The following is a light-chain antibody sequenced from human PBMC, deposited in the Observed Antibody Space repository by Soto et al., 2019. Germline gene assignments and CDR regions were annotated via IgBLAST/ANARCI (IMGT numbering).Light chain of an antibody. CDR2: DVT. V-gene: IGLV2-8*01. CDR3: QSYDSSFVV. J-gene: IGLJ2*01. Sequence: QSALTQPPSASGSPGQSVTISCTGTSSDIGGYNYVSWYQQHPGKAPQVLIFDVTKRPAGVPDRFSGSKSGNTASLTVSGLQDEDEADYYCQSYDSSFVVFGGGTKLTVL. CDR1: SSDIGGYNY.